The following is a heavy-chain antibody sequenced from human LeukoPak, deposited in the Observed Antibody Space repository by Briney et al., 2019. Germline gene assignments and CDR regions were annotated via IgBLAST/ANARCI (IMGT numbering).Heavy chain of an antibody. CDR2: ISGSGGST. CDR3: AKCYRSGYYPNRPPHKNWFDP. V-gene: IGHV3-23*01. D-gene: IGHD3-3*01. Sequence: PGGSLRLSCAASGFTFSSYAMSWVRQAPGKGLEWVSAISGSGGSTYYADSVKGRFTISRDNSKNTLYLQMNSLRAEDTAVYYCAKCYRSGYYPNRPPHKNWFDPWGQGTLVTVSS. J-gene: IGHJ5*02. CDR1: GFTFSSYA.